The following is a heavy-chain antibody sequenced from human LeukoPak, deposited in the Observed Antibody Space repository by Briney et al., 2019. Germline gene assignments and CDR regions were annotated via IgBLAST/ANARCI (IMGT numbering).Heavy chain of an antibody. J-gene: IGHJ4*02. CDR1: GFSFSSYS. Sequence: GGSLRLSCAASGFSFSSYSINWVRQAPGKGVEGASYISGDGNAKHYTDSVKGGFTISRDNAKNTLYLQMNRLRAEDTAVYFCASDYVYAFDYWGQGTLVTVSS. CDR2: ISGDGNAK. D-gene: IGHD2/OR15-2a*01. V-gene: IGHV3-48*01. CDR3: ASDYVYAFDY.